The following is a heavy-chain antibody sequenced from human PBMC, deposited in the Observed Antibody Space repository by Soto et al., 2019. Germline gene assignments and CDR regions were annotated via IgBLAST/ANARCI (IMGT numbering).Heavy chain of an antibody. J-gene: IGHJ4*02. V-gene: IGHV1-69*13. CDR1: GGTFSSYA. D-gene: IGHD3-22*01. Sequence: ASVKVSCKASGGTFSSYAISWVRQAPGQGLEWMGGIIPIFGTANYAQKFQGRVTITADESTSTAYMELSSLRSEDTAVYYCASSRGGTNPDYYDSSGYGLTSDYWGQGTLVTVSS. CDR3: ASSRGGTNPDYYDSSGYGLTSDY. CDR2: IIPIFGTA.